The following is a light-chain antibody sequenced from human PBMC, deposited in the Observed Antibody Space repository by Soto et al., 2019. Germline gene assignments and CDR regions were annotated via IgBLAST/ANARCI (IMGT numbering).Light chain of an antibody. Sequence: EIVLTQSPGTLSLSPGERATLSCRASQSVSSSYLAWYQQKAGQAPRLLIYGASSRATGIPDRFSGSGSGTDFTLTISRLEPEDFAVYYCQQYGSSPRTFGQGTRWIS. CDR1: QSVSSSY. CDR2: GAS. CDR3: QQYGSSPRT. J-gene: IGKJ1*01. V-gene: IGKV3-20*01.